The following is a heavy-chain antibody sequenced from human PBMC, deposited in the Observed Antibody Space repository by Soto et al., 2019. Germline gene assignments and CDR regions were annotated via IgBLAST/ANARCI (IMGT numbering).Heavy chain of an antibody. CDR3: ARDLLGSSSFTDYYYYYGMDV. Sequence: SETLSLTCTVSGGSISSYYWSWIWQPPGKGLEWIGYIYYSGSTNYNPSLKSRVTISVDTSKNQFSLKLSSVTAADTAVYYCARDLLGSSSFTDYYYYYGMDVWGQGTTVTVSS. CDR1: GGSISSYY. V-gene: IGHV4-59*01. CDR2: IYYSGST. D-gene: IGHD6-6*01. J-gene: IGHJ6*02.